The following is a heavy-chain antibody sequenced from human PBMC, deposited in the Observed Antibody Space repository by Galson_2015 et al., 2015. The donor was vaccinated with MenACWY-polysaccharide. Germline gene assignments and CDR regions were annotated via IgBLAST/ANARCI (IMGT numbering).Heavy chain of an antibody. V-gene: IGHV4-31*03. CDR3: ARDARRGFSNGFDP. CDR2: IYNTGST. CDR1: GGSIGSDNYY. Sequence: CILSGGSIGSDNYYWSWIRQFPGRGLQWIGFIYNTGSTYYNPSLKSRVTISGDASKNQFSLNLTSVTSADTAVYYCARDARRGFSNGFDPWGQGIRVIVSS. J-gene: IGHJ5*02. D-gene: IGHD3-3*01.